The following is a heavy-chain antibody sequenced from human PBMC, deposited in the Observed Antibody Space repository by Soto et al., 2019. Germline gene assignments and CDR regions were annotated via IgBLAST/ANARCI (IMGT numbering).Heavy chain of an antibody. Sequence: EVQLVECGGGVAQPGGSLRLSGAASGFTVSSKYMSWVRQHPGKVPGWVAVINRGGNKYSAESVKGRFTISRDSSKNTVDLQLNSLRAEDTAVYYCARDDVYCGGGRCYGVPMEVWCKGTTVTVSS. CDR2: INRGGNK. D-gene: IGHD2-15*01. CDR1: GFTVSSKY. J-gene: IGHJ6*03. V-gene: IGHV3-66*01. CDR3: ARDDVYCGGGRCYGVPMEV.